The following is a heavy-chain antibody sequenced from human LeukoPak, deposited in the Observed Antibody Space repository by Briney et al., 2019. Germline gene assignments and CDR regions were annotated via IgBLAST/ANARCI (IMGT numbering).Heavy chain of an antibody. CDR1: GYTFTGYY. J-gene: IGHJ1*01. Sequence: GASVKVSCKASGYTFTGYYMHWVRQAPGQGLEWMGWINPNSGGTNYAQKFQGRVTMTRDTSISTAYMELSRLRSDDTAVYYCARVDGIYSSGWYEYFQHWGQGTLVTVSS. D-gene: IGHD6-19*01. CDR3: ARVDGIYSSGWYEYFQH. V-gene: IGHV1-2*02. CDR2: INPNSGGT.